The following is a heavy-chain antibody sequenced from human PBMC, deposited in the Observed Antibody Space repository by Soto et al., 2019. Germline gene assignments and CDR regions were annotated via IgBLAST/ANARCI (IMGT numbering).Heavy chain of an antibody. V-gene: IGHV6-1*01. CDR1: GDSVSRNSAS. CDR2: TYYRSKWYN. J-gene: IGHJ6*02. Sequence: SQTLSLTCAIPGDSVSRNSASWNWIRQSPSRGLEWLGRTYYRSKWYNDYAVSVKSRITINPDTSKNQFSRQLNSVTPEDTAVSYCARDLGRPGEAYYYGMDVWGQGTTVTVSS. CDR3: ARDLGRPGEAYYYGMDV. D-gene: IGHD1-26*01.